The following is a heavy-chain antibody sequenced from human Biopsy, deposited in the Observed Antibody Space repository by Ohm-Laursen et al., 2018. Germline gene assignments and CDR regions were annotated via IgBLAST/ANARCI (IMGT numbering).Heavy chain of an antibody. CDR1: GVSISTNY. Sequence: SLTCTVSGVSISTNYWSWIRQSPGRGLEWIAYIYYSGSTDYNPSLKSRVTISLDTSKNQFSLKLSSVTAADTAIYYCAREAIGVATAFDIWGQGTMVTVSS. V-gene: IGHV4-59*01. J-gene: IGHJ3*02. CDR2: IYYSGST. D-gene: IGHD5-12*01. CDR3: AREAIGVATAFDI.